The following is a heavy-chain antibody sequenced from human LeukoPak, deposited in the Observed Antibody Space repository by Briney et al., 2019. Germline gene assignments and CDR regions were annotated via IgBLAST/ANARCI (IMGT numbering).Heavy chain of an antibody. J-gene: IGHJ6*02. Sequence: PSETLSLTCAVSGGSFGDFYWSWIRQPPGKGLEWIGEINHSGYTNYYPSLKSRVTISVDTSKNQSSLRLSSVTAADTAVYYCARNDYFGINNGMDVWGQGTTVTVS. D-gene: IGHD2/OR15-2a*01. V-gene: IGHV4-34*01. CDR1: GGSFGDFY. CDR3: ARNDYFGINNGMDV. CDR2: INHSGYT.